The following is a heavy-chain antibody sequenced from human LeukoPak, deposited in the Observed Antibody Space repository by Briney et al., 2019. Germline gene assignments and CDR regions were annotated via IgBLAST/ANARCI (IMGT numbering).Heavy chain of an antibody. D-gene: IGHD2-15*01. J-gene: IGHJ4*02. Sequence: GGSLRLSCAASGFTFSSYGMHWVRQAPGKGLEWVAFIQYAGSNKYYADSVKGRFTISRDSSKNTLDLQMNSLRAEDTAVYYCAKPENLYCSGGSCYFDYWGQGTLVTVSS. CDR2: IQYAGSNK. V-gene: IGHV3-30*02. CDR1: GFTFSSYG. CDR3: AKPENLYCSGGSCYFDY.